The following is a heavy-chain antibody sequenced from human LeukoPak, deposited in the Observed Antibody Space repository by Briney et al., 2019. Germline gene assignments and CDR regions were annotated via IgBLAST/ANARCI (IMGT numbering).Heavy chain of an antibody. D-gene: IGHD3-3*01. CDR3: AREARITIFGMVGYYYYMDV. J-gene: IGHJ6*03. V-gene: IGHV4-34*01. CDR1: GGSFSGYY. Sequence: SETLSLTCAVYGGSFSGYYWSWIRQPPGKGLEWIREINHSGSTNYNPSLKSRVTISVDTSKNHFSLKLSSVTAADTAVYYCAREARITIFGMVGYYYYMDVWGKGTTVTVSS. CDR2: INHSGST.